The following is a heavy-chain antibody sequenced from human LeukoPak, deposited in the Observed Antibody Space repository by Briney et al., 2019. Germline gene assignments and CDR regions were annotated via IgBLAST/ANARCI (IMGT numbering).Heavy chain of an antibody. Sequence: SEALSLTCTDSGGSISNYYWSWIRQPAGKGLEWIGHIYTSGSTNYNPSLKSRVTMSVDTSKNQFSLKLSSVTAADTAVYYCARDGPNYYDSSGYYARGTFDIWGQGTMVTVSS. V-gene: IGHV4-4*07. D-gene: IGHD3-22*01. CDR1: GGSISNYY. CDR2: IYTSGST. J-gene: IGHJ3*02. CDR3: ARDGPNYYDSSGYYARGTFDI.